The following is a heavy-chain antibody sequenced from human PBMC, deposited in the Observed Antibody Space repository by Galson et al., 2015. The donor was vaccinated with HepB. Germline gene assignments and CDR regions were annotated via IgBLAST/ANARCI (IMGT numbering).Heavy chain of an antibody. CDR1: GYSFTSYW. Sequence: QSGAEVKKPGESLKISCKGSGYSFTSYWIGWVRQMPGKGLEWMGIIYPGDSDTRYSPSFQGQVTISADKSISTAYLQWSSLKASDTAMYYCARGATISDRRFWSFGRTATRGVGYFDYWGQGTLVTVSS. J-gene: IGHJ4*02. D-gene: IGHD5-24*01. V-gene: IGHV5-51*01. CDR3: ARGATISDRRFWSFGRTATRGVGYFDY. CDR2: IYPGDSDT.